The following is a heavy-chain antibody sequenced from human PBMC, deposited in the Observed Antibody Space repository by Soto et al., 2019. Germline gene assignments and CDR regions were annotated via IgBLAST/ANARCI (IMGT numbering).Heavy chain of an antibody. CDR3: ARDQVPYYYDSSGYDY. CDR2: IIPIFGTA. Sequence: SVKVSCKASGGTFSSYAISWVRQAPGQGLEWMGGIIPIFGTANYAQKFQGRVTITADESTSTAYMELSSLRSEDTAVYYCARDQVPYYYDSSGYDYWGQGTLVTVSS. CDR1: GGTFSSYA. D-gene: IGHD3-22*01. J-gene: IGHJ4*02. V-gene: IGHV1-69*13.